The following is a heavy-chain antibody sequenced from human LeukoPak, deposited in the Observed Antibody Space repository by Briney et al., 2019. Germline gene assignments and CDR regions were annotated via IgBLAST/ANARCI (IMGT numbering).Heavy chain of an antibody. CDR3: ARTSRTAVAGTGRGYNWFDP. V-gene: IGHV4-38-2*02. J-gene: IGHJ5*02. Sequence: SETLSLTCSVSGYSISSGYYWGWIRQPPGKGLEWIGSIYQSGSTYYNPSLRSRVTMLVDTSKNQFSLNLTSVTAADTAVYYCARTSRTAVAGTGRGYNWFDPWGQGILVTVSS. CDR1: GYSISSGYY. CDR2: IYQSGST. D-gene: IGHD6-19*01.